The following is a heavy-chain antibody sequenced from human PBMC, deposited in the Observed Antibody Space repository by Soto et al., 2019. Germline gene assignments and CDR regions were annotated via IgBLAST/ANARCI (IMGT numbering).Heavy chain of an antibody. J-gene: IGHJ5*02. D-gene: IGHD5-12*01. CDR2: IYYSGST. CDR1: GDSISSYY. Sequence: NPSETLSLTCTVSGDSISSYYWSWVRQPPGKGLEWIGYIYYSGSTNYNPSLKSRVTISVDTPKNQFSLKLTSVTAADTAVYYCARGVATIGPRGQGTLVTVSS. V-gene: IGHV4-59*01. CDR3: ARGVATIGP.